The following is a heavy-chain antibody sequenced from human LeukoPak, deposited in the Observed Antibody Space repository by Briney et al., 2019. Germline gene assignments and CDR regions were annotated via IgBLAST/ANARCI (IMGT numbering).Heavy chain of an antibody. CDR1: GFTFSSYG. V-gene: IGHV3-23*01. D-gene: IGHD1-20*01. CDR2: ISGSGGST. J-gene: IGHJ4*02. Sequence: GGTLRLSCAASGFTFSSYGMSWVRQAPGKGLEWVSAISGSGGSTYYADSVKGRFTISRDNSKNTLYLQMNSLRAEDTAVYYCAKTYNWNAARPNWGQGTLVTVSS. CDR3: AKTYNWNAARPN.